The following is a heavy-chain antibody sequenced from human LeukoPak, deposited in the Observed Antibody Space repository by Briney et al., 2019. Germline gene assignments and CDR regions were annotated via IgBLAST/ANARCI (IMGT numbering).Heavy chain of an antibody. Sequence: SETLSLTCTVSGGSISSYYWSWIRQPPGKGLEWIGFIFYSGTTNYNPSLKSRVTISVDTSKNQFSLKLSSVTAADTAVYYCARHGSGYYFDYWGQGTLVTVSS. CDR2: IFYSGTT. D-gene: IGHD3-10*01. J-gene: IGHJ4*02. CDR3: ARHGSGYYFDY. CDR1: GGSISSYY. V-gene: IGHV4-59*01.